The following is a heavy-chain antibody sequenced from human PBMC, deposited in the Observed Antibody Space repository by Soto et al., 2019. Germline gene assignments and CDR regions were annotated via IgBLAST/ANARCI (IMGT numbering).Heavy chain of an antibody. V-gene: IGHV3-43*01. CDR2: ISWDGGST. CDR3: AKEYCSSTSCYVGYYYYGMDV. J-gene: IGHJ6*02. Sequence: GGSLRLSCAASGFTFDDYTMHWVRQAPGKGLEWVSLISWDGGSTYYADSVKGRFTIPRDNSKNSLYLQMNSLRTEDTALYYCAKEYCSSTSCYVGYYYYGMDVWGQGTTVTVSS. D-gene: IGHD2-2*01. CDR1: GFTFDDYT.